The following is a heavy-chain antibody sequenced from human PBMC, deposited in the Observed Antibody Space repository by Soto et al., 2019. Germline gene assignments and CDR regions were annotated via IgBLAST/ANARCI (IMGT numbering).Heavy chain of an antibody. CDR3: AGGGVRGVVTRTRDYYGMDV. Sequence: PGESLKISCQGSGYTFTNYLIGWVRQMTGKGLESMGIIYPGDSDTRYSPSFQGQVTISADKSISTAYLQWSSLKASDTAMYYCAGGGVRGVVTRTRDYYGMDVWGQGTTVTVSS. D-gene: IGHD3-10*01. CDR2: IYPGDSDT. J-gene: IGHJ6*02. V-gene: IGHV5-51*01. CDR1: GYTFTNYL.